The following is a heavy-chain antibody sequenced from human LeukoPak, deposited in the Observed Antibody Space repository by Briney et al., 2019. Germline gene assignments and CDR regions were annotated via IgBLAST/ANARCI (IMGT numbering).Heavy chain of an antibody. D-gene: IGHD3-22*01. CDR1: GFTFSSYA. J-gene: IGHJ4*02. CDR2: IRSKAYGGTT. Sequence: SLRLSCAASGFTFSSYAMSWVRQAPGKGLEWVGLIRSKAYGGTTEYAASVKGRFTISRDDSKSIAYLQMNSLKTEDTAVYYCTRDSFSGSSGYFSDYWGQGTLVTVSS. V-gene: IGHV3-49*04. CDR3: TRDSFSGSSGYFSDY.